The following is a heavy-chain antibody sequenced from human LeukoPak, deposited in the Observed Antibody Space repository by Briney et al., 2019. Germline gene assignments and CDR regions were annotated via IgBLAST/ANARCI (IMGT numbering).Heavy chain of an antibody. V-gene: IGHV3-23*01. Sequence: GGSLRLSCIASGFSFSNYNINWVRQAPGKGLEWVSGIRVGGELYYADSVKGRFTISRDNSENTLYLQMSGLRAEDTAVYYCAKGTGDTGYYFDYWGQGTLVTVSS. CDR2: IRVGGEL. CDR3: AKGTGDTGYYFDY. CDR1: GFSFSNYN. J-gene: IGHJ4*02. D-gene: IGHD7-27*01.